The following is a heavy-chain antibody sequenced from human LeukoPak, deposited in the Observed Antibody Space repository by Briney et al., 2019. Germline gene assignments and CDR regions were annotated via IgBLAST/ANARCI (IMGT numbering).Heavy chain of an antibody. V-gene: IGHV4-34*01. Sequence: PSETLSLTCAVYGGSFSGYYWSWIRQPPGKGLEWIGEINHSGSTNYNPSLKSRVTISVDTSKNQFSLKLSSVTAADTAVYYCARGLGYCSGGSCYGVDYWGQGTLVTVSS. D-gene: IGHD2-15*01. J-gene: IGHJ4*02. CDR2: INHSGST. CDR1: GGSFSGYY. CDR3: ARGLGYCSGGSCYGVDY.